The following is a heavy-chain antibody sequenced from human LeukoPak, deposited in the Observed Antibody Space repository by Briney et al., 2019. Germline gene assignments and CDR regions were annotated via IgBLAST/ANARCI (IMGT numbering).Heavy chain of an antibody. CDR2: IYYSGST. V-gene: IGHV4-59*06. D-gene: IGHD3-3*01. Sequence: SETLSLTCTVSGGSISSYYWSWIRQHPGKGLEWIGYIYYSGSTYYNPSLKSRVTISVDTSKNQFSLKLSSVTAADTAVYYCASAGFDFWSGYEGWFDPWGQGTLVTVSS. J-gene: IGHJ5*02. CDR1: GGSISSYY. CDR3: ASAGFDFWSGYEGWFDP.